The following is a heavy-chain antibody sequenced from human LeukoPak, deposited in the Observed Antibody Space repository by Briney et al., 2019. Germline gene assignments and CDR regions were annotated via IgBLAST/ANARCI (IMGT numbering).Heavy chain of an antibody. J-gene: IGHJ4*02. CDR3: ARVFRCGGDCYSFDY. Sequence: ASVKVSCKASGYTFTSYYMHWVRQAPGQGLEWMGIINPSGGSTSYAQKFQGRVTMTRDTSTSTVYMELSSLRSEDTAVYYCARVFRCGGDCYSFDYWGQGTLVTVS. V-gene: IGHV1-46*01. CDR1: GYTFTSYY. D-gene: IGHD2-21*02. CDR2: INPSGGST.